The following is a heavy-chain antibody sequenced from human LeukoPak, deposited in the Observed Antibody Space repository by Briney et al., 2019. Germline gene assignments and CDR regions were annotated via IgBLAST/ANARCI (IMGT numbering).Heavy chain of an antibody. J-gene: IGHJ3*02. D-gene: IGHD6-6*01. CDR2: IYYSGNS. CDR3: VRRVAVRGFYGFDI. V-gene: IGHV4-59*12. Sequence: SETLSLTCTVSGGSLSTYYRSWIRQPPGKGLEWIGYIYYSGNSNYNPSLKSRVTMSLDTSKNQFSLKLSSVTAADTAVYYCVRRVAVRGFYGFDIWGQGAMVTVSS. CDR1: GGSLSTYY.